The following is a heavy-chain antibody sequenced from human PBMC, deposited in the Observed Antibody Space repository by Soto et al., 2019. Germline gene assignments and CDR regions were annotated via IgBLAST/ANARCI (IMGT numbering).Heavy chain of an antibody. V-gene: IGHV3-74*01. D-gene: IGHD2-2*01. Sequence: GGSLRLSCAASGFTFSSYWMHWVRQAPGKGLVWVSRINSDGSSISYADSVKGRFTISRDNAKNSLYLQMNSLRAEDTAVYYCAREIVVARGASYFDYWGPGTLVTVSS. J-gene: IGHJ4*02. CDR3: AREIVVARGASYFDY. CDR1: GFTFSSYW. CDR2: INSDGSSI.